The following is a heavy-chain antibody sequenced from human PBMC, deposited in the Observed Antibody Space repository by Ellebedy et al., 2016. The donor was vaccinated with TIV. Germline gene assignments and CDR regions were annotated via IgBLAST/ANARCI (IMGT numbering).Heavy chain of an antibody. CDR2: ISSGGEFI. CDR1: GFTLSNYA. V-gene: IGHV3-48*02. Sequence: GGSLRLXXAASGFTLSNYAMRWVRQTPGKGLEWISHISSGGEFIYYADSVKGRFTISRDNAKNSLYLQMNSLRDEDTAVYYRARDLPHWAFDIWGQGSMVTVSS. J-gene: IGHJ3*02. CDR3: ARDLPHWAFDI.